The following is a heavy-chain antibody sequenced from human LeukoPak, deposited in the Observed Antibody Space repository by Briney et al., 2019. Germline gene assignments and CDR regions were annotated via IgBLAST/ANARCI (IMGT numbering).Heavy chain of an antibody. CDR1: GGSISTYY. CDR2: IYYSGST. D-gene: IGHD5-18*01. V-gene: IGHV4-59*01. Sequence: PSETLSLTCTVSGGSISTYYWSWLRQSPGKGLEWIGYIYYSGSTNYNSSLKSRLTLSVDTSRNQFSLNLNSVTAADTAIYYCARVLTLEGIQLWSTHWYFDLWGRGTLVTVSS. CDR3: ARVLTLEGIQLWSTHWYFDL. J-gene: IGHJ2*01.